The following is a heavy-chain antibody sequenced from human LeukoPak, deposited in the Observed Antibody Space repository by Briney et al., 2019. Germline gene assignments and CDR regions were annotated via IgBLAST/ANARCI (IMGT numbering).Heavy chain of an antibody. J-gene: IGHJ6*03. V-gene: IGHV3-30*02. Sequence: GGSLRLSCAASGFTFSSYGMHWVRQAPGKGLEWVAFIRYDGSNKYYADSVKGRFTISRDNSKNTLYLQMNSLRAEDTAVYYCAADINWSGGYYNHLYYYYYMDVWGKGTTVTISS. CDR3: AADINWSGGYYNHLYYYYYMDV. CDR1: GFTFSSYG. D-gene: IGHD3-10*01. CDR2: IRYDGSNK.